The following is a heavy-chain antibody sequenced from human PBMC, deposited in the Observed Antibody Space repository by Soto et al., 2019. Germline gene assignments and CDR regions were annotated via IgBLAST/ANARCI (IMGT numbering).Heavy chain of an antibody. J-gene: IGHJ4*02. D-gene: IGHD3-22*01. CDR3: ARDSSGRIRGYFDY. Sequence: QVQLVESGGGVVQPGRSLRLSCAASGFTFSSYAMHWVRQAPGKGLEWVAVISYDGSNKYYADSVKGRFTISRDNSKNTRYLQMNSLRAEDTAVYYCARDSSGRIRGYFDYWGQGTLVTVSS. CDR1: GFTFSSYA. V-gene: IGHV3-30-3*01. CDR2: ISYDGSNK.